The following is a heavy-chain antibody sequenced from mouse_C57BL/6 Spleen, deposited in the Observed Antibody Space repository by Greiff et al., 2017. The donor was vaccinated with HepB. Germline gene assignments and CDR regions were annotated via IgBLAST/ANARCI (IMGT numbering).Heavy chain of an antibody. V-gene: IGHV5-6*01. Sequence: EVQGVESGGDLVKPGGSLKLSCAASGFTFSSYGMSWVRQTPDKRLEWVATISSGGSYTYYPDSVKGRFTISRDNAKNTLYLKMSSLKSEDTAMYYCARRGYYDSYFDYWGQGTTLTVSS. CDR3: ARRGYYDSYFDY. CDR1: GFTFSSYG. J-gene: IGHJ2*01. D-gene: IGHD2-4*01. CDR2: ISSGGSYT.